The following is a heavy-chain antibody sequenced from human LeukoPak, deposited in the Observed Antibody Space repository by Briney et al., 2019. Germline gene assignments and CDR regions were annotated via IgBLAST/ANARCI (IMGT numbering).Heavy chain of an antibody. Sequence: ASVKVSCKASGYTFTGYYMHWVRQAPGQGLEWMGRINPNSGGTNYAQKFQGRVTMTRDTSISTAYMELSRLRSDDTAVYYCARSPDPYYDILTGYYKNYGMDVWGQGTTVTVSS. V-gene: IGHV1-2*06. D-gene: IGHD3-9*01. CDR1: GYTFTGYY. J-gene: IGHJ6*02. CDR3: ARSPDPYYDILTGYYKNYGMDV. CDR2: INPNSGGT.